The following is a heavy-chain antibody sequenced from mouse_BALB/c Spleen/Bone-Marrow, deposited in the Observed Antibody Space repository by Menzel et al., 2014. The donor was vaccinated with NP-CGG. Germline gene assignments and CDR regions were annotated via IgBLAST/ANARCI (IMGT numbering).Heavy chain of an antibody. CDR2: ISSGSSTI. Sequence: EVHLVESGGGLVQPGGSRKLSCAASGFTFSSFGMHWVRQAPEKGLEWVAYISSGSSTIYYADTVKGRFSISRDNPKYTLFLQMTSLRSEDTAMYYCAREYGNCWFAYWGQGTLVTVSA. CDR1: GFTFSSFG. D-gene: IGHD2-10*02. CDR3: AREYGNCWFAY. J-gene: IGHJ3*01. V-gene: IGHV5-17*02.